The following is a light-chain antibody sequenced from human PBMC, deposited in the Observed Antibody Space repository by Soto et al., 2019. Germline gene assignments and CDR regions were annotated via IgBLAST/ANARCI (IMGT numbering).Light chain of an antibody. CDR2: GAS. CDR3: QQYGSSPLT. Sequence: EIVLTQSPGTLSLSPGERATLSCRASQSVSSSFLAWYQQKPGQAPRLLIYGASSRATGIPDRFSGSGPGTAFTLTISRLEPEDFAVYYCQQYGSSPLTFGQGTKVEIK. J-gene: IGKJ1*01. CDR1: QSVSSSF. V-gene: IGKV3-20*01.